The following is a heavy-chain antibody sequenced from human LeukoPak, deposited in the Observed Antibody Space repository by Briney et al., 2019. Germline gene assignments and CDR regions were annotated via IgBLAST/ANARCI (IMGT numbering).Heavy chain of an antibody. CDR2: FDPEHGKT. CDR1: GYTLTELS. V-gene: IGHV1-24*01. J-gene: IGHJ4*02. CDR3: VIETRWLSPN. D-gene: IGHD6-19*01. Sequence: ASVKVSCKVSGYTLTELSMHWVRQAPGKGLEWMGGFDPEHGKTIYAQKFEGRVTMTEDTSPDTAYMELNSLRSEDTAMYYCVIETRWLSPNWGQGTLVTVSS.